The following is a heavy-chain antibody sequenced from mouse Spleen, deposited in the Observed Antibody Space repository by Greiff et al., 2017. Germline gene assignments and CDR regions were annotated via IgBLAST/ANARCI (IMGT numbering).Heavy chain of an antibody. Sequence: DVKLVESGGGLVKPGGSLKLSCAASGFTFSSYGMSWVRQTPEKRLEWVATISGGGSYTYYPDSVKGRFTISRDNAKNNLYLQRSSLRAEDTDGYYGAREELLRAWGAYWGQGTLVTVSA. J-gene: IGHJ3*01. V-gene: IGHV5-9-2*01. D-gene: IGHD1-1*01. CDR2: ISGGGSYT. CDR1: GFTFSSYG. CDR3: AREELLRAWGAY.